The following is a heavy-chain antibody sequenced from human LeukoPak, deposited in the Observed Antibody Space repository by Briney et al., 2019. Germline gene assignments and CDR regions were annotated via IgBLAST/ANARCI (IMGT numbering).Heavy chain of an antibody. J-gene: IGHJ3*02. CDR1: GFTFSDYW. CDR2: INQDGSQN. V-gene: IGHV3-7*01. Sequence: GGSLILSCAASGFTFSDYWMSWVSQAPGRGLEWVGNINQDGSQNSSVDSVKGRFTISRDNAKNSLYLQMNSLGAEDTALYYCAREVTASSLDILGQGTMVTVSS. CDR3: AREVTASSLDI. D-gene: IGHD2-21*02.